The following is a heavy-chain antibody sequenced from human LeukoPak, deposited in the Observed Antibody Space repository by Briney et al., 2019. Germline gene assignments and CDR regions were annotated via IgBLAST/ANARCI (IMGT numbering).Heavy chain of an antibody. J-gene: IGHJ4*02. CDR1: GFTFSSYS. V-gene: IGHV3-21*01. Sequence: PGGSLRLSCAASGFTFSSYSMNWVRQAPGKGLEWVSSISSSSSYIYCADSVKGRFTISRDNAKNSLYLQMNSLRAEDTAVYYCARDSTGYCSSTSCYTFDYWGQGTLVTVSS. CDR3: ARDSTGYCSSTSCYTFDY. CDR2: ISSSSSYI. D-gene: IGHD2-2*02.